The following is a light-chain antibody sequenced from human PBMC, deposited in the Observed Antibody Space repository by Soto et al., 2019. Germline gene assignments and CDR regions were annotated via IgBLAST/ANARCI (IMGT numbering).Light chain of an antibody. CDR2: SXX. V-gene: IGLV1-44*01. CDR3: AAWDDSLNGVV. Sequence: QSVVTQPPSASGTPGQRVTIACSGSSSNIGRNTVHWYQQLPGTTPKLLIYSXXXRXXXXXXXXXGSKSGSSASLAISGLXXXXXXXXYCAAWDDSLNGVVFGGGTKVTVL. J-gene: IGLJ2*01. CDR1: SSNIGRNT.